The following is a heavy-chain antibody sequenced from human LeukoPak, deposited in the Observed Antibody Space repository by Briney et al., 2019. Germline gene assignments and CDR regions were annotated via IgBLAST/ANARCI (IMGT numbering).Heavy chain of an antibody. V-gene: IGHV3-49*04. D-gene: IGHD1-1*01. CDR1: GFTFADYA. J-gene: IGHJ5*02. Sequence: PGGSLRLSCRGIGFTFADYAMSWVRQAPGKGLEWVAFITTQDYGATTEYAASLRGRFTVSRDDSKIVAYLQLHRLTIEDTATYYCSRDHLRTGTTRAPWFDRWGQGTLVTVSS. CDR2: ITTQDYGATT. CDR3: SRDHLRTGTTRAPWFDR.